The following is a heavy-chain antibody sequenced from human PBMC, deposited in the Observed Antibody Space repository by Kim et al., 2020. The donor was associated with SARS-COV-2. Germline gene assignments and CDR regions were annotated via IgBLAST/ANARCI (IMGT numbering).Heavy chain of an antibody. D-gene: IGHD6-13*01. CDR1: GFTFSSYW. Sequence: GGSLRLSCAASGFTFSSYWMSWVRQAPGKGLEWVANIKQDGSEKYYVDSVKGRFTISRDNAKNSLYLQMNSLRAEDTAVYYCARDEGTAYSSSSYYYYGMDVWGQGTTVTVSS. V-gene: IGHV3-7*03. CDR2: IKQDGSEK. J-gene: IGHJ6*02. CDR3: ARDEGTAYSSSSYYYYGMDV.